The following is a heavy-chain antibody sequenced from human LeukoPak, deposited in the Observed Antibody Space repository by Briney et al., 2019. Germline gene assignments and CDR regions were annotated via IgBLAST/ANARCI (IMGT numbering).Heavy chain of an antibody. D-gene: IGHD2-2*01. V-gene: IGHV4-61*02. CDR3: ARGKVVLAAPYNYYYYGMDV. J-gene: IGHJ6*02. CDR2: IYTSGST. Sequence: SETLSLTCTVSGGSISSGSYYWSWIRQPAGKGLEWIGRIYTSGSTNYNPSLKSRVTISVDTSKNQFSLKLSSVTAADTALYYCARGKVVLAAPYNYYYYGMDVWGQGTTVTVSS. CDR1: GGSISSGSYY.